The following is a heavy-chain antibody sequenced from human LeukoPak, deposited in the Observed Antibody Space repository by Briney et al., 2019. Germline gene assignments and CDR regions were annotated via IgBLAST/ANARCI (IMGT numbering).Heavy chain of an antibody. V-gene: IGHV4-34*01. J-gene: IGHJ3*02. CDR3: ARTFRGGSTRRAFDI. CDR2: INHSGST. CDR1: GGSFSDYY. D-gene: IGHD1-26*01. Sequence: PSETLSLTCAVYGGSFSDYYWSWIRQPPGKGLEWIGEINHSGSTNYNPSLKSRVTISIDTSKNQFSLKLSSMTAADTAVHYCARTFRGGSTRRAFDIWGQGTMVTVSS.